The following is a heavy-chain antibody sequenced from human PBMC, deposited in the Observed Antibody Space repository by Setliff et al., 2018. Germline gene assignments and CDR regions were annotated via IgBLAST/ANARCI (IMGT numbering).Heavy chain of an antibody. CDR3: AREVGDVIISSDAFDF. CDR1: GLSISGEYY. V-gene: IGHV4-30-4*08. J-gene: IGHJ3*01. D-gene: IGHD3-10*01. Sequence: SETLSLTCAVSGLSISGEYYWSWIRQPPGKGLEWIAYMHSSGTTYRNPSLESRVTMSRDTSKNQFSLDLRSVTAADTAVYFCAREVGDVIISSDAFDFWGQGTMVTVSS. CDR2: MHSSGTT.